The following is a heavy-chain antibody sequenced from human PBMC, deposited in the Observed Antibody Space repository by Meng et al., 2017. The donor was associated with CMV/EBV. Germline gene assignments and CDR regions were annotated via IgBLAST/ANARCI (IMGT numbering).Heavy chain of an antibody. CDR2: MNPNSGGT. D-gene: IGHD1-1*01. CDR1: GYTFTGYY. Sequence: ASVKVSCKASGYTFTGYYMHWVRQAPGQGLEWMGWMNPNSGGTNYAQKFQGRVTMTRDTSISTAYMELSRLRSDDTAVYYCARAPYNWNDVISNWFDPWGQGTLVTVSS. V-gene: IGHV1-2*02. J-gene: IGHJ5*02. CDR3: ARAPYNWNDVISNWFDP.